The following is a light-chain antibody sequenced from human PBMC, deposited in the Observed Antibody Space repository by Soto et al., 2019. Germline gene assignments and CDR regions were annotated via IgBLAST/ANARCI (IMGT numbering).Light chain of an antibody. CDR1: QTISSW. J-gene: IGKJ1*01. CDR3: QQYNSHWT. V-gene: IGKV1-5*03. Sequence: DIQMTQSPSTLSGSVGDRVTITGRASQTISSWLAWYKQEPGKAPKLLIYKASTLKSGVPSRFSGSGSGTEFTLTIRSLKPDEFATDYCQQYNSHWTFSQGTKVEIK. CDR2: KAS.